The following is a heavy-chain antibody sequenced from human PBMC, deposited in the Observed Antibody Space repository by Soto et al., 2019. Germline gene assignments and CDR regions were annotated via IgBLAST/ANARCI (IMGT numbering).Heavy chain of an antibody. CDR2: INAGNGNT. J-gene: IGHJ6*02. V-gene: IGHV1-3*01. CDR3: AREEGRDYDILTGYYPTKYYYYGMDV. D-gene: IGHD3-9*01. CDR1: GYTFTSYA. Sequence: GASVKVSCKASGYTFTSYAMHWVRQAPGQRLEWMGWINAGNGNTKYSQKFQGRVTITRDTSASTAYMELSSLRSEDTAVYYCAREEGRDYDILTGYYPTKYYYYGMDVWGQGTTVTVSS.